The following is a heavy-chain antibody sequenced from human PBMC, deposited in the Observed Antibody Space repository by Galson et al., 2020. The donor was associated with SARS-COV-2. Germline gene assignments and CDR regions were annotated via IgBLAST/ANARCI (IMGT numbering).Heavy chain of an antibody. D-gene: IGHD7-27*01. CDR1: GFTFSSYW. CDR2: IYSEGSST. Sequence: GGSLRLSCAASGFTFSSYWMHWVRQAPGKGLVWVSRIYSEGSSTSYADSVKGRFTISGDNAKNTLYLQMNSLIAEDTAVYYCARGDMGNDYFDYWGQGTLVTVSS. V-gene: IGHV3-74*01. J-gene: IGHJ4*02. CDR3: ARGDMGNDYFDY.